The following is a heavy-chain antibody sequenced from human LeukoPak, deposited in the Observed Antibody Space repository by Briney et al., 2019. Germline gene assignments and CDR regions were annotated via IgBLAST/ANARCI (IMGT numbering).Heavy chain of an antibody. Sequence: GGSLRLSCAAAGVTFDDYAMHWVRRAPGKGLEWVSGISWNIGSIGYADSVKGRFTISRDNAKNSLYLQMNSLRAEDTALYYCAKALHGPVTTWGYYYGVDVWGQGTTVTVSS. CDR2: ISWNIGSI. D-gene: IGHD4-17*01. CDR1: GVTFDDYA. J-gene: IGHJ6*02. CDR3: AKALHGPVTTWGYYYGVDV. V-gene: IGHV3-9*01.